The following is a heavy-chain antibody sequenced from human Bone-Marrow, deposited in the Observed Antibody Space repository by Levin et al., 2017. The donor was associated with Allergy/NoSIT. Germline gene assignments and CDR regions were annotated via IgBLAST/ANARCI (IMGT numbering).Heavy chain of an antibody. Sequence: SVKVSCKTSGDTFSSHAMSWVRQAPGQGLEWMGGIIPIFGSTNYAQKFQGRVTITADESTSTAYMELTSLRSADTAVYYCARARTAAHRDYSYYYAMDVWGQGTTVTVSS. CDR1: GDTFSSHA. D-gene: IGHD6-6*01. J-gene: IGHJ6*01. CDR2: IIPIFGST. V-gene: IGHV1-69*13. CDR3: ARARTAAHRDYSYYYAMDV.